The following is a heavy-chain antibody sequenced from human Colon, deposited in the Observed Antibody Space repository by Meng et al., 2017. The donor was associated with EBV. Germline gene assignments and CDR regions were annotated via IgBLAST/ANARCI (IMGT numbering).Heavy chain of an antibody. J-gene: IGHJ4*02. Sequence: HLQWQESGPGLVRPSETLSLTCSVSGDSISGSGDYWGWVRQPPGKGLEWIGNIYYTGSTYYNPSLKSRVTISVDTSKNQFSLKVTSMTAADTAVYYCARDGPLLWGPGTLVTVSS. CDR2: IYYTGST. CDR1: GDSISGSGDY. CDR3: ARDGPLL. V-gene: IGHV4-39*07.